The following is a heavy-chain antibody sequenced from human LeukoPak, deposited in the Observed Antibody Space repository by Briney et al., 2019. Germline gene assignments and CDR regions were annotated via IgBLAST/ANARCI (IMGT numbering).Heavy chain of an antibody. V-gene: IGHV3-21*01. CDR1: GFTFSSYS. J-gene: IGHJ4*02. D-gene: IGHD4-17*01. Sequence: GGSLRLSCAASGFTFSSYSMNWVRQAPGKGLEWVSFISSSSSYIYYADSVKGRFTISRDNARNSLYLQMNSLRAEDTAVYYCARDKYGDQYYFDYWGQGTLVTVSS. CDR3: ARDKYGDQYYFDY. CDR2: ISSSSSYI.